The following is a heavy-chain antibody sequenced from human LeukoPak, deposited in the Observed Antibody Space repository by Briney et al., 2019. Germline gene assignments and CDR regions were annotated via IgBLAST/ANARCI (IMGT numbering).Heavy chain of an antibody. CDR1: GFTFSSCA. CDR3: AKDQSRVGASDPFDS. D-gene: IGHD1-26*01. J-gene: IGHJ4*02. CDR2: ISGSGATT. Sequence: PGGSLRLSCSASGFTFSSCAMTWVRQAPGKGLEWVSSISGSGATTYYADSVKGRFTISRDNSNNTVYLQMNSLRADDTAVYYCAKDQSRVGASDPFDSWGQGMQVGVPS. V-gene: IGHV3-23*01.